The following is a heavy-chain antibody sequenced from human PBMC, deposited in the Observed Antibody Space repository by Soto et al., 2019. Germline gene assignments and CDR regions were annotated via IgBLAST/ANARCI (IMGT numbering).Heavy chain of an antibody. Sequence: QVQLQESGPGLVKPSGTLSLTCAVSGGSISSSNWWSWVRQPPGKGLEWIGEIYHSGSTNYNPSLKGPVTISVXXPXNXXSLKLSSVTAADTAVYYCARGTPGIAAAGTDWFDPWGQGTLVTVSS. J-gene: IGHJ5*02. V-gene: IGHV4-4*02. CDR3: ARGTPGIAAAGTDWFDP. D-gene: IGHD6-13*01. CDR1: GGSISSSNW. CDR2: IYHSGST.